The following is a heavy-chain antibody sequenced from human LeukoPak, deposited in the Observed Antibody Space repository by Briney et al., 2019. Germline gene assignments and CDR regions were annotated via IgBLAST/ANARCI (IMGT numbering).Heavy chain of an antibody. Sequence: SETLSLTCAVYGGSFSGYYWSWIRQPPGKGLEWIGEINHSGSTNYNPSLKSRVTISVDTSKNQFSLKLSSVTAADTAVYYCARALLTTSSWFDPWGQETLVTVS. CDR2: INHSGST. J-gene: IGHJ5*02. CDR1: GGSFSGYY. D-gene: IGHD4-11*01. CDR3: ARALLTTSSWFDP. V-gene: IGHV4-34*01.